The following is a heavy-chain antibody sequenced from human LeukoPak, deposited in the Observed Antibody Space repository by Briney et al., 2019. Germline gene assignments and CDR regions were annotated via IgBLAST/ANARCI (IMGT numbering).Heavy chain of an antibody. D-gene: IGHD2-15*01. J-gene: IGHJ5*02. CDR2: IYTSGST. CDR1: GGSVSSYY. V-gene: IGHV4-4*07. CDR3: ARVDCSRLPPSGGSCASPRFDP. Sequence: SETLSLTCTVSGGSVSSYYWSWIRQHARKGLHWIGRIYTSGSTTYNPSPLSRATMSVVTSTNKLFLMLSSVTAADTAVYYCARVDCSRLPPSGGSCASPRFDPWGQGTLVTVSS.